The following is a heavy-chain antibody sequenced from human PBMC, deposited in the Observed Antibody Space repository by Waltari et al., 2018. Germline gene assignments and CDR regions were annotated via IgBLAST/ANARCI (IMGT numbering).Heavy chain of an antibody. J-gene: IGHJ3*02. CDR2: IKQDGSEE. CDR1: GLTINRYW. D-gene: IGHD2-2*02. V-gene: IGHV3-7*01. CDR3: ASRYCTSDRCYSASYKAFDI. Sequence: EVQLVESGGGLVQPGGSLRLSCTASGLTINRYWMTWVRQGPGKGLEWVANIKQDGSEEYYVDSVKGRFTSSRDNAKNSLYLQLSNLRADDTAVYYCASRYCTSDRCYSASYKAFDIWGQGTMVAVSS.